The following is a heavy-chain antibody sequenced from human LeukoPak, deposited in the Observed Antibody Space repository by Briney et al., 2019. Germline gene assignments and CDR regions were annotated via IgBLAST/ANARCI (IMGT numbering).Heavy chain of an antibody. V-gene: IGHV3-48*03. CDR2: ISSSGSTI. D-gene: IGHD3-10*02. CDR3: AELGITMIGGV. J-gene: IGHJ6*04. Sequence: GGSLRLSCAASGFTFSSYEMNWVRQAPGKGLEWVSYISSSGSTIYYADSVKGRFTISRDNAKNSLYLQMNSLRAEDTAVYYCAELGITMIGGVWGKGTTVTIPS. CDR1: GFTFSSYE.